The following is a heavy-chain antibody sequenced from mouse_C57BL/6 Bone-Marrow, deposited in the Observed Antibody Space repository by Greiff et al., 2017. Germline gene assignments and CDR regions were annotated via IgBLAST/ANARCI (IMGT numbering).Heavy chain of an antibody. CDR3: TKSLIYYGTNY. CDR2: IDPEDGAT. V-gene: IGHV14-2*01. Sequence: EVKLQESGAELVKPGASVKLSCTASGFNIKDYYIHWVKQRTEQGLEWIGRIDPEDGATKYAPKFKDKATITADTSSNTSYLQLSSLTSEDTAVYYCTKSLIYYGTNYWGQGTTLTVSS. D-gene: IGHD1-1*01. CDR1: GFNIKDYY. J-gene: IGHJ2*01.